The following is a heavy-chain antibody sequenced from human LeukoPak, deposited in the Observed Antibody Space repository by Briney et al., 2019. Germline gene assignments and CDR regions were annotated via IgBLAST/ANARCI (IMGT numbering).Heavy chain of an antibody. Sequence: SENLPLTCAVYGGSFSGYHWSWIRQPPRKGLEWIGEINHSGSTNYNASLKSRVTISVDTSKNQFSLKLSSVTAADTAVYYCARGMAYCGGDCPGYFQHWGQGTLVTVSS. CDR2: INHSGST. D-gene: IGHD2-21*02. J-gene: IGHJ1*01. CDR3: ARGMAYCGGDCPGYFQH. CDR1: GGSFSGYH. V-gene: IGHV4-34*01.